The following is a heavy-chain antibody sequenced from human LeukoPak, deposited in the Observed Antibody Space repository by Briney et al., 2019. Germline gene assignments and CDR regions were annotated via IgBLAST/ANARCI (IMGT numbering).Heavy chain of an antibody. Sequence: GGSLRLSCAASGFTFSSYSMNWVRQAPGKGLEWVSSISSSSSYIYYADSVKGRFTISRDNAKNSLYLQMNSLRAEDTAVYYCARDLREYQLLCPFDYWGRGALVTVSS. CDR2: ISSSSSYI. D-gene: IGHD2-2*01. V-gene: IGHV3-21*01. CDR3: ARDLREYQLLCPFDY. CDR1: GFTFSSYS. J-gene: IGHJ4*02.